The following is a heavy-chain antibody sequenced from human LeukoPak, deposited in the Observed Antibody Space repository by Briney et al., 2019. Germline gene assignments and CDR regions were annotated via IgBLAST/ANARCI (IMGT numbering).Heavy chain of an antibody. D-gene: IGHD1-14*01. J-gene: IGHJ4*02. CDR1: GFSFSSCG. CDR2: IGPTGTDR. V-gene: IGHV3-21*01. CDR3: ATETIGRHYDY. Sequence: PGGSLRLSCAASGFSFSSCGSNWVRPAPGKGLEWVSSIGPTGTDRYYADSVRGRFTISRDNAKNSMYLQMDSLRDEDTAVYYCATETIGRHYDYWGQGTLLTVSS.